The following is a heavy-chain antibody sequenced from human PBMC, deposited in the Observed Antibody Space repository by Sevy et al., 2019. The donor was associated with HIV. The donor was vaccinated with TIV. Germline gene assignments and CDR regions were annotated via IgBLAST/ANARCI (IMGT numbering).Heavy chain of an antibody. V-gene: IGHV3-23*01. CDR1: GFTFSSYA. CDR3: AKSMPYYGSSGYTFDY. J-gene: IGHJ4*02. Sequence: GESLKISCAASGFTFSSYAMSWVRQAPGKGLEWVSAISGSGGSTYYADSVKGRFTISRDNSKNTLYLQMNSLRAEDTAVYYCAKSMPYYGSSGYTFDYWGQGTLVTVSS. D-gene: IGHD3-22*01. CDR2: ISGSGGST.